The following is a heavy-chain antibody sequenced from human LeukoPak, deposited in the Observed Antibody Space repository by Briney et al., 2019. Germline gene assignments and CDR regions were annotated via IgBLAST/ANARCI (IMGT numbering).Heavy chain of an antibody. CDR2: INSDGSST. Sequence: GGSLRLSCAASGFTFSSYWMHWVRQAPGKGLVWVARINSDGSSTSYADSVKGRFTISGDNAKNTLYLQMNSLRAEDTAVYYCASKRWQQSSFDYWGQGTLVTVSS. CDR3: ASKRWQQSSFDY. CDR1: GFTFSSYW. D-gene: IGHD5-24*01. V-gene: IGHV3-74*01. J-gene: IGHJ4*02.